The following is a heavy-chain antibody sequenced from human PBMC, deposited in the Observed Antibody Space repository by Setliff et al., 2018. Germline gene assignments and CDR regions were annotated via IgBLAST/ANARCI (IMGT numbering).Heavy chain of an antibody. Sequence: GGSLRLSCAASGFTFTNYAMNWVRQAPGKGLEWVSTISGDGDSIYYADSVKGRFTISRDNSKSTLYLHMNSLRAEDTAVYYCAKCSSWRGHYPHFIYWGQGTLVTVSS. CDR3: AKCSSWRGHYPHFIY. D-gene: IGHD6-13*01. CDR2: ISGDGDSI. J-gene: IGHJ4*02. V-gene: IGHV3-23*01. CDR1: GFTFTNYA.